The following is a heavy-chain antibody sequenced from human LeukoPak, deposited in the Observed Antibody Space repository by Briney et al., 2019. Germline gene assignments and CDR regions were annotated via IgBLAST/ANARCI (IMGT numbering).Heavy chain of an antibody. CDR3: ARDHVSGYELYYFDY. CDR1: GFTFSSYA. V-gene: IGHV3-30*04. J-gene: IGHJ4*02. D-gene: IGHD5-12*01. Sequence: QPGRSLRLSCAASGFTFSSYAMHWVRQAPGKGLEWVAVISYDRSNKYCADSVKGRFTISRDNSKNTLYLQMNSLRAEDTAVYYCARDHVSGYELYYFDYWGQGTLVTVSS. CDR2: ISYDRSNK.